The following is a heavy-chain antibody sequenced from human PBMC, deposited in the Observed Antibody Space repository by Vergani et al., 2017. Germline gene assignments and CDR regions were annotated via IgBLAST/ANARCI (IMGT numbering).Heavy chain of an antibody. J-gene: IGHJ3*02. CDR1: GGSISSYY. V-gene: IGHV4-59*08. CDR3: ARGIVVVPAARSGDAFDI. D-gene: IGHD2-2*01. Sequence: QVQLQESGPGLVKPSETLSLTCTVSGGSISSYYWSWIRQPPGKGMEWIGYIYYSGSTNYNPSLKSRVTISVDTSKNQFSLKLSSVTAADTAVYYCARGIVVVPAARSGDAFDIWGQGTMVTVSS. CDR2: IYYSGST.